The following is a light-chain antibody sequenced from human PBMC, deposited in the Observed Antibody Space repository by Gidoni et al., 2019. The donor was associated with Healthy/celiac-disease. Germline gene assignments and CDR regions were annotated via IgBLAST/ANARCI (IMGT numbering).Light chain of an antibody. CDR3: QPSYSTPYT. J-gene: IGKJ2*01. CDR1: QSISSS. V-gene: IGKV1-39*01. CDR2: AAS. Sequence: DIQMTQSPSSLSASVGDRVTITCRASQSISSSLNWYQQKPGKAPKLLIYAASSLQSGVPSRFSGSGSGTDFTRTISSLQPEDFATYYCQPSYSTPYTFGQGTKLEIK.